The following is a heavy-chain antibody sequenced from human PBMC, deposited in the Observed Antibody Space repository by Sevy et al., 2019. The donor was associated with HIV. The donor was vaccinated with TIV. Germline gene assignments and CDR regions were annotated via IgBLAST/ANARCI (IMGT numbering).Heavy chain of an antibody. CDR3: ARRYLPSAPPALDY. D-gene: IGHD2-2*01. CDR1: GFTFNNYV. CDR2: ISHGGGTT. V-gene: IGHV3-23*01. J-gene: IGHJ4*02. Sequence: PGGSLRLSCAASGFTFNNYVMNWVRQAPGKGLEWVSVISHGGGTTYYADSVKGRFTISRDDSKDTVYLEMNSLRAEDTAVYYCARRYLPSAPPALDYWGQGTLVTVSS.